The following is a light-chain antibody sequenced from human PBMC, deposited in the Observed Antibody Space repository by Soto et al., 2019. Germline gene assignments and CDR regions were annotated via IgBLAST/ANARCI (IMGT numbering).Light chain of an antibody. CDR2: GAS. V-gene: IGKV1-6*01. CDR3: QQYNNLPRT. J-gene: IGKJ4*01. Sequence: IQMTQSASSLSASVGYRVTISCRASQGIGNALGWYQQKTGKPPKVLIYGASNLQSGVPPRFSGSGYGTEFTLTISSLQSDDYAVYYCQQYNNLPRTFGGGTKVDIK. CDR1: QGIGNA.